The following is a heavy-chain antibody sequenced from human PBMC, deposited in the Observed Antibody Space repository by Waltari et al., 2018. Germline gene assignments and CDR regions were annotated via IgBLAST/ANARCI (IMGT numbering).Heavy chain of an antibody. CDR3: ARTFAYGSGTYNH. D-gene: IGHD3-10*01. Sequence: QLQLQESGPGLVKPSATLSLTCTVSGGSISDGGFHWGWVRQSPGKGLVGIGSIYYSGNTYYNPSLRSRVSISVDTSTNQFSLKLSSVTAADTAVYYCARTFAYGSGTYNHWGQGSLVTVSS. J-gene: IGHJ4*02. CDR1: GGSISDGGFH. CDR2: IYYSGNT. V-gene: IGHV4-39*01.